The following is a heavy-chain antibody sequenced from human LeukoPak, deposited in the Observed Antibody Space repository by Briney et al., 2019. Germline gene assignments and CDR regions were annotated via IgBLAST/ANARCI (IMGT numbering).Heavy chain of an antibody. CDR2: IYSGGST. D-gene: IGHD2-15*01. J-gene: IGHJ4*02. CDR3: AREIPHYCSGGSCYSSFGDY. Sequence: GGSLRLSCAASGFTVSSNYMSWVRQAPGKGLEWVSVIYSGGSTYYADSVKGRFTISRDNSKNTLYLQMNSLRAEDTAVYYCAREIPHYCSGGSCYSSFGDYWGQGTLATVSS. V-gene: IGHV3-53*01. CDR1: GFTVSSNY.